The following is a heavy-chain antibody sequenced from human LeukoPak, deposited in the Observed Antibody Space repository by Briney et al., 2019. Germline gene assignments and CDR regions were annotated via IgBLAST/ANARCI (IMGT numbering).Heavy chain of an antibody. CDR2: INHSGST. CDR3: ARGNLRFFDC. D-gene: IGHD3-3*01. V-gene: IGHV4-34*01. J-gene: IGHJ4*02. CDR1: GGSFSGYY. Sequence: PSETLSLTCAVYGGSFSGYYWSWIRQPPGKGLEWIGEINHSGSTNYNPSLKSRVTISVDTSKNQFSLKLSSVTAADTAVYYCARGNLRFFDCWGQGTLVTVSS.